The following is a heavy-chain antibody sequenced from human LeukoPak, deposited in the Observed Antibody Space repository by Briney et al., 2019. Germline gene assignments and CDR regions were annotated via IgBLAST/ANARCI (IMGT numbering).Heavy chain of an antibody. V-gene: IGHV1-69*13. D-gene: IGHD6-19*01. CDR3: AREIAVAGTRYFDY. CDR1: GGTFSSYA. CDR2: IIPIFGTA. J-gene: IGHJ4*02. Sequence: SVKVSCNASGGTFSSYAISWVRQAPGQGLGWMGWIIPIFGTANYAQKFQGRVTITADESTSTAYMELSSLRSEDTAVYYCAREIAVAGTRYFDYWGQGTLVTVSS.